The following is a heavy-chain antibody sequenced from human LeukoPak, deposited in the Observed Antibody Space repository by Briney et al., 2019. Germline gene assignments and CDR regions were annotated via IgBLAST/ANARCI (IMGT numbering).Heavy chain of an antibody. Sequence: PGRSLGLSCAASGFTFRTYGMHWVRQAPGKGLEWVAVISYDGSNKYYADSVKGRFTISRDNSKNTLYLQMNSLRAEDTAVYYCTPPRGGELSPPHWGQGTLVTVSS. CDR1: GFTFRTYG. V-gene: IGHV3-30*03. J-gene: IGHJ4*02. CDR2: ISYDGSNK. CDR3: TPPRGGELSPPH. D-gene: IGHD3-10*01.